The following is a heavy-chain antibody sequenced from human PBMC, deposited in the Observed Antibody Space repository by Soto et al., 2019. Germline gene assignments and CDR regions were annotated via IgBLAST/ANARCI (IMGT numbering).Heavy chain of an antibody. CDR3: ARTGVTFSLSY. V-gene: IGHV4-59*01. D-gene: IGHD5-18*01. CDR2: IYYSGST. Sequence: SETLSLTCTVSGGSISSYYWSWIRQPPGKGLEWIGYIYYSGSTNYNPSLKSRVTTSVDTSKNQFSLKLSSVTAADTAVYYCARTGVTFSLSYWGQGTLVTVSS. J-gene: IGHJ4*02. CDR1: GGSISSYY.